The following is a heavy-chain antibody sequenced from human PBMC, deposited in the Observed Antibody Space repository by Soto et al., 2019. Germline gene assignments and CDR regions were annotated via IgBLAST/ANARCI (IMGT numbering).Heavy chain of an antibody. CDR3: ARLVAEPYYFDY. V-gene: IGHV4-34*01. CDR1: GGSLSGSY. J-gene: IGHJ4*02. Sequence: PSETLSLTCAVYGGSLSGSYWSWIRQPPGTGLEWIGEIHHSGSTYYNPSLKSRVTLSVDTSKNQFSLKLSSVTAADTAVYYCARLVAEPYYFDYWGQGTLVTVSS. CDR2: IHHSGST.